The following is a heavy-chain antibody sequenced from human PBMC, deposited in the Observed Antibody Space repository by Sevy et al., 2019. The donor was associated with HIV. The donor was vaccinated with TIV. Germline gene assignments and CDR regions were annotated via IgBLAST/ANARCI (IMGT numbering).Heavy chain of an antibody. CDR2: ISGSSNYI. V-gene: IGHV3-21*01. Sequence: GGSLRLSCAASGFNFDSYTMNWVRQAPGQGLEWVSSISGSSNYIYYADSLKGRFTISRDNAKNSVYLQMHSLRVDDTAVYFCARPYGSGSWEAFHVWGQGTVVTVSS. J-gene: IGHJ3*01. CDR1: GFNFDSYT. D-gene: IGHD3-10*01. CDR3: ARPYGSGSWEAFHV.